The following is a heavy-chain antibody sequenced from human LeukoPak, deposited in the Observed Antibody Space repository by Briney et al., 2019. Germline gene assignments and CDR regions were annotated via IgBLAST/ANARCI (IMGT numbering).Heavy chain of an antibody. CDR3: ARDRAAAAGTFDY. CDR1: GFTFSSYM. Sequence: GESLRLSCAASGFTFSSYMMTWVRQAPGKGLEWVSVIYSGGSTYYADSVKGRFTISRDNPKNTLYLQMNSLRAEDTAVYYCARDRAAAAGTFDYWGQGALVTVSS. D-gene: IGHD6-13*01. CDR2: IYSGGST. V-gene: IGHV3-66*02. J-gene: IGHJ4*02.